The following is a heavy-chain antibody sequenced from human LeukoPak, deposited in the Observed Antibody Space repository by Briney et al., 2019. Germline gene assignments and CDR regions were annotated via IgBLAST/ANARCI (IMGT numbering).Heavy chain of an antibody. CDR2: ISGSGYST. CDR3: AKDLVVYAIGPSFDY. D-gene: IGHD2-8*01. Sequence: GRSLRLSCAASGFTFSSYAMHWVRQAPGKGLEWVSGISGSGYSTYYADSVKGRFTISRDNSKNMLYLQMNSLRGEDTAVYYCAKDLVVYAIGPSFDYWGQGTLVTVSS. J-gene: IGHJ4*02. V-gene: IGHV3-23*01. CDR1: GFTFSSYA.